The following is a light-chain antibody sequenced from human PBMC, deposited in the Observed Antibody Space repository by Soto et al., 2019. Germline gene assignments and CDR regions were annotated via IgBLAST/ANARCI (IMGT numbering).Light chain of an antibody. V-gene: IGKV3-11*01. Sequence: EIVLTQSPATLSLSPGSRATLSCRASQSVSRYLVWYVQNPGQAPTLLIYDASNRATGIPARFSGSGSGTDFTLTISSLEPEDFAVYYCQQRSNWPGITFGQGTRLEIK. CDR2: DAS. CDR1: QSVSRY. J-gene: IGKJ5*01. CDR3: QQRSNWPGIT.